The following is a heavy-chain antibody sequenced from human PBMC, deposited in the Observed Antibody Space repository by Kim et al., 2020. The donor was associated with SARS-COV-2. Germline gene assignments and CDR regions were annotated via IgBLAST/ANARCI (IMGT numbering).Heavy chain of an antibody. V-gene: IGHV3-30*07. Sequence: DSVEGPFTISRDNSKNTLYLQMNSLGAEDTAVYYCAREAGYSYGYGYFDYWGQGTLVTVSS. D-gene: IGHD5-18*01. CDR3: AREAGYSYGYGYFDY. J-gene: IGHJ4*02.